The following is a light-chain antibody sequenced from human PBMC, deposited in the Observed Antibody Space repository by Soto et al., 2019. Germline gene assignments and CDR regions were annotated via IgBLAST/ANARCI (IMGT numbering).Light chain of an antibody. CDR1: SGHTNYA. CDR3: QTWGNLIEI. J-gene: IGLJ2*01. CDR2: VNSDGSH. V-gene: IGLV4-69*01. Sequence: QLVLTQSPSASASLGASVKLTCTLSSGHTNYAIAWHQQQPEKGPRYLMKVNSDGSHSKGDGIPDRFSGSSSGAERYLTISSLQSEDEADYYCQTWGNLIEIFGGGTKLTVL.